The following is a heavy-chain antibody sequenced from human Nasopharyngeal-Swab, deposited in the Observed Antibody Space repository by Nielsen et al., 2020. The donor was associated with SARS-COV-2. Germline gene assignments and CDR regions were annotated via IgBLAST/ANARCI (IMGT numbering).Heavy chain of an antibody. V-gene: IGHV4-39*01. CDR1: GGSISSSSYY. CDR2: IYYSGST. CDR3: ARQVLTYYDFWSGPTPDY. Sequence: SETLSLTCTVPGGSISSSSYYWGWIRQPPGKGLEWIGSIYYSGSTYYNPSLKSRVTISVDTSKNQFSLKLSSVTAADTAVYYCARQVLTYYDFWSGPTPDYWGQGTLVTVSS. J-gene: IGHJ4*02. D-gene: IGHD3-3*01.